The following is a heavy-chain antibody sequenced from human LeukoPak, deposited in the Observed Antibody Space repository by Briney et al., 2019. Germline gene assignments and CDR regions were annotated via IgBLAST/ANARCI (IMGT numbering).Heavy chain of an antibody. J-gene: IGHJ4*02. CDR1: GGSISSYY. D-gene: IGHD3-16*01. Sequence: SETLSLTCTVSGGSISSYYWSWIRQPPGKGLEWIGYIYYSGSTNYNPSLKSRVTISVDTSKNQFSLKLNSVTAADTAVYYCTRGAGWLIDYWGQGILVTVSS. CDR2: IYYSGST. V-gene: IGHV4-59*01. CDR3: TRGAGWLIDY.